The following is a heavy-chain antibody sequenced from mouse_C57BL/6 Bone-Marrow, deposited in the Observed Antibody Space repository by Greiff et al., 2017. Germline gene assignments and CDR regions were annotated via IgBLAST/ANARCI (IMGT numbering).Heavy chain of an antibody. Sequence: VQLQQPGAELVQPGASVKMSCKASGYTFTSYWIPWVKQRPGQGLEWIGEIYPCRGRPTYNEKFKSKATLTVDTSSRTAYMQLSSLTAEDSAVYDCARDYYGPGYSFDYWGQGTTLTVSA. V-gene: IGHV1-55*01. J-gene: IGHJ2*01. D-gene: IGHD1-2*01. CDR1: GYTFTSYW. CDR2: IYPCRGRP. CDR3: ARDYYGPGYSFDY.